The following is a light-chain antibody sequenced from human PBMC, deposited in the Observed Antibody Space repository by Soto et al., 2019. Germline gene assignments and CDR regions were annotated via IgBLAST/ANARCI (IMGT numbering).Light chain of an antibody. CDR1: SSNIDNNN. CDR3: AAWDDSLGAVV. J-gene: IGLJ2*01. V-gene: IGLV1-47*02. Sequence: QSVLTQPPSASATPGQRVTISCSGSSSNIDNNNAYWYQHVPGTAPKLIIHHNTLRPSWVPDRFSGSKSGTSASLAISGLQSNDDSDYYCAAWDDSLGAVVFGGGTKLTVL. CDR2: HNT.